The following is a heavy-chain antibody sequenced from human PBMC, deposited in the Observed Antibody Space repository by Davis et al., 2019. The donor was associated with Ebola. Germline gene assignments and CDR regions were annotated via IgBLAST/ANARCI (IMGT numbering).Heavy chain of an antibody. V-gene: IGHV3-74*01. Sequence: GESLKISCAASGFTFGTYWMHWVRQAPGKGLVWVSRINSDGSNLSYADSVKGRFAISRDNAKNSLFLQINSLGAEDTAVYYCARERVTCGGGSCYYSGLDVWGQGTTVTVSS. CDR3: ARERVTCGGGSCYYSGLDV. CDR2: INSDGSNL. D-gene: IGHD2-15*01. J-gene: IGHJ6*02. CDR1: GFTFGTYW.